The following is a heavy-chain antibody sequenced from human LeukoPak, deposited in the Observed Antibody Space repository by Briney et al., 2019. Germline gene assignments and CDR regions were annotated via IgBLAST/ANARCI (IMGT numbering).Heavy chain of an antibody. J-gene: IGHJ4*02. D-gene: IGHD6-13*01. V-gene: IGHV1-8*01. CDR1: GYTFTSYD. CDR2: MNPNSGNT. CDR3: AREAAVGIYFDY. Sequence: GASVKVSCKASGYTFTSYDINWVRQATGQGLEWMGWMNPNSGNTGYAQKFQGRVTMTRNTSISTAYMELSSLRSEDTAVYYCAREAAVGIYFDYWGQGTLVTVSS.